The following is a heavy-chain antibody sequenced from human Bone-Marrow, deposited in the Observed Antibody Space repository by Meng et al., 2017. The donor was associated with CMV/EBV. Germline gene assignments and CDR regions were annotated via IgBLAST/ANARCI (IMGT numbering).Heavy chain of an antibody. J-gene: IGHJ5*02. Sequence: GESLKISCAASGFTFSSYSMNWVRQAPGKGLEWVAVISYDGSNKYYADSVKGRFTISRDNSKNTLYLQTNSLRAEDTAVYYCARDQYSSGGYGLYEGWFDPWGQGTLVTVSS. V-gene: IGHV3-30*03. CDR1: GFTFSSYS. CDR2: ISYDGSNK. D-gene: IGHD6-19*01. CDR3: ARDQYSSGGYGLYEGWFDP.